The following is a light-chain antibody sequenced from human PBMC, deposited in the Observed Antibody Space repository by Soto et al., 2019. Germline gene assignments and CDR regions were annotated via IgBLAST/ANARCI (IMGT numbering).Light chain of an antibody. CDR2: DVS. V-gene: IGLV2-14*03. CDR3: SSYTSSSTYV. CDR1: SSDVGGSNY. J-gene: IGLJ1*01. Sequence: QYALTQPASVSGSPGQSITISCTGTSSDVGGSNYVSWYQQHPGKAPKLIIFDVSHRPSGFSNRFSGSKSGNTASLTISGLQAEDEADYYCSSYTSSSTYVFGTGTKVTVL.